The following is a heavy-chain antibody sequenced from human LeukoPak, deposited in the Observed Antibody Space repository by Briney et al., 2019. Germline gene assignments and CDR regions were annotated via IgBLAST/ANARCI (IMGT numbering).Heavy chain of an antibody. J-gene: IGHJ4*02. V-gene: IGHV4-31*03. Sequence: SETLSLTCTVSGGSISRGGYYWSWSRQHPGKGLEWIGYIYYSGSTYYNPSLKSRVTIPVDTSKNQFSLKLGSVTAADTAVYYCARESSMVNWGQGTLVTVSS. CDR3: ARESSMVN. CDR1: GGSISRGGYY. CDR2: IYYSGST. D-gene: IGHD2-8*01.